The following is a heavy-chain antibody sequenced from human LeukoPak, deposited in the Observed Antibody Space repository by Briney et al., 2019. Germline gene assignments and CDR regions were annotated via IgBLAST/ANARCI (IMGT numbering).Heavy chain of an antibody. CDR2: IKNDGSER. J-gene: IGHJ4*02. CDR3: ATDRGWRTSGYYLYYFEY. V-gene: IGHV3-7*01. D-gene: IGHD3-3*01. CDR1: GFFFRNYF. Sequence: GGSLRLSCAASGFFFRNYFMSWVRQAPGKGLEWVASIKNDGSERYYVDSVRGRYTISRDNTKNSLFLQMSSLRAEDTAVYYCATDRGWRTSGYYLYYFEYWGQGTLVTFSS.